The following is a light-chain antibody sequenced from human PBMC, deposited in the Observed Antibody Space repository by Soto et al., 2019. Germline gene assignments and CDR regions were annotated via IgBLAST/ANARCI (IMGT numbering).Light chain of an antibody. CDR3: QQYNNYPWT. Sequence: DIQMTQSPSTLSASVGDRVTITCRASQNINRRLAWYQQKPGKAPNLLIYDAPSLESGVPARFSGGGSGTEFTLTISSLQPDDFSTLYCQQYNNYPWTLGQGTKVDIK. CDR2: DAP. V-gene: IGKV1-5*01. J-gene: IGKJ1*01. CDR1: QNINRR.